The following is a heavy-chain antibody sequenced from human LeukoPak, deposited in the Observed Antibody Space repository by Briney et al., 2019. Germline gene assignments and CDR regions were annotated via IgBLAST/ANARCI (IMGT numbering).Heavy chain of an antibody. D-gene: IGHD3-3*01. CDR3: ASSWSQKSYYDFWSGYPSDYGMDV. J-gene: IGHJ6*02. Sequence: GGSLRLSCAASGFTFSSYAMHWVRQAPGKGLEWVAVISYDGSNKYYADSVKGRFTISRDNSKNTLYLQMNSLRAEDTAVYYCASSWSQKSYYDFWSGYPSDYGMDVWGQGTTVTVSS. CDR1: GFTFSSYA. CDR2: ISYDGSNK. V-gene: IGHV3-30*04.